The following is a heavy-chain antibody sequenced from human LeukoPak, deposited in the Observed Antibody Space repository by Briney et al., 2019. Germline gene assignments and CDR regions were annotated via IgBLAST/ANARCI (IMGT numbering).Heavy chain of an antibody. J-gene: IGHJ6*03. CDR1: GGSISSSNW. CDR3: ATYGPGRYLDV. V-gene: IGHV4-4*02. D-gene: IGHD3-10*01. CDR2: IYHSGRT. Sequence: SETLSLTCTVSGGSISSSNWWSWVRQPPGKGLEWIGEIYHSGRTNYNPSLKSRVTISVDKSKNQFSLKLSSVTAADTAVYYCATYGPGRYLDVWGKGTTVTISS.